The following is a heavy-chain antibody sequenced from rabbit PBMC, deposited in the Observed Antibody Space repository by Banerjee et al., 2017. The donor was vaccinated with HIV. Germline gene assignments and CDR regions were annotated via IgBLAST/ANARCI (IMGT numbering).Heavy chain of an antibody. J-gene: IGHJ4*01. CDR3: ARDGDVGTYFYFNL. Sequence: QSLVESGGGLVQPEGSLTLTCTASGFSFSNNYYMCWVRQAPGKGLELIACIYTSSGRTYYASWAKGRFTISKASSTTVTLQMTSLTAADTATYFCARDGDVGTYFYFNLWGQGTLVTVS. V-gene: IGHV1S40*01. CDR1: GFSFSNNYY. CDR2: IYTSSGRT. D-gene: IGHD4-2*01.